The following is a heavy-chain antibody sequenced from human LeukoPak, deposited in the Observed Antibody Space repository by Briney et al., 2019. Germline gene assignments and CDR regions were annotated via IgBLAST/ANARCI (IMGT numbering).Heavy chain of an antibody. D-gene: IGHD6-19*01. J-gene: IGHJ4*02. Sequence: GGSLRLSCAASGFTFNSYWMSWVRQAPGKGLEWVANIKQDGSEKYYVDSVKGRFTISRDYAKNSLYLQMNSLRAEDTAVYYCARDQNVVGTFDYWGPGNPGHRLL. CDR1: GFTFNSYW. V-gene: IGHV3-7*01. CDR2: IKQDGSEK. CDR3: ARDQNVVGTFDY.